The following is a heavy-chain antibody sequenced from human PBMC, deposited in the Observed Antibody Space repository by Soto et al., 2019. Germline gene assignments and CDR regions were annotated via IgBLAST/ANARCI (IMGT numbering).Heavy chain of an antibody. CDR2: ISYDGSNK. J-gene: IGHJ4*02. CDR3: AKDLDIVATIVVPVDY. Sequence: GGSLRLSCAASGFTFSSYGMHWVRQAPGKGLEWVAVISYDGSNKYYADSVKGRFTISRDNSKNTLYLQMNSLRAEDTAVYYCAKDLDIVATIVVPVDYWGQGTLVTVSS. V-gene: IGHV3-30*18. D-gene: IGHD5-12*01. CDR1: GFTFSSYG.